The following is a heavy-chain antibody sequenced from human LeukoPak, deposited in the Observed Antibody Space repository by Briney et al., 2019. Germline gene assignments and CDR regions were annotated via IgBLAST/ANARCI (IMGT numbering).Heavy chain of an antibody. CDR3: ARVVGLTGYSSSWYSGYYYYMDV. Sequence: SETLSLTCTVSGGSISSYYWSWIRQPPGKGLEWIGYIYYSGSTNYNPSLKSRVTISVDTSKNQFSLKLSSVTAADTAVYYCARVVGLTGYSSSWYSGYYYYMDVWGKGITVTVSS. D-gene: IGHD6-13*01. CDR1: GGSISSYY. J-gene: IGHJ6*03. V-gene: IGHV4-59*01. CDR2: IYYSGST.